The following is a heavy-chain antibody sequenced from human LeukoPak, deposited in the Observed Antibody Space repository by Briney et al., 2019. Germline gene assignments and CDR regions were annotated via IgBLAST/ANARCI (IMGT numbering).Heavy chain of an antibody. Sequence: GGSLRLSCAASGFTFSSYSMNWVRQAPGKGLEWVSYISSSSSMIYYADSVKGRFTISRDNAKSSLYLQMNSLRDEDTAIYYCARDYGDLPARVPYFDYWGQGTLVTVSS. V-gene: IGHV3-48*02. CDR3: ARDYGDLPARVPYFDY. CDR2: ISSSSSMI. J-gene: IGHJ4*02. D-gene: IGHD4-17*01. CDR1: GFTFSSYS.